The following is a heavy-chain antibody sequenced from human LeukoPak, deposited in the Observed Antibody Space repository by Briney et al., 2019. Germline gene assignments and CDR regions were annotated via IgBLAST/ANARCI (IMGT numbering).Heavy chain of an antibody. J-gene: IGHJ6*02. Sequence: VASVKVSCKASGGTFSSYAISWVRQAPGQGLEWMGRIIPILGIANYAQKFQGRVTITADKSTSTAYMELSSLRSEDTAVYYCARYIVGATNYYYGMDVWGQGTTVTVSS. D-gene: IGHD1-26*01. CDR3: ARYIVGATNYYYGMDV. V-gene: IGHV1-69*04. CDR1: GGTFSSYA. CDR2: IIPILGIA.